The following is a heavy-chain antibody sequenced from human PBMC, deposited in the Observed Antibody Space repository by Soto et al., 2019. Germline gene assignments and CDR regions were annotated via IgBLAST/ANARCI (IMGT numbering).Heavy chain of an antibody. Sequence: VKVSCKASGGTFSSYTISWVRQAPGQGLEWMGRIIPILGIANYAQKFQGRVTITADKSTSTAYMELSSLRSEDTAVYYCARDNIVVVPAADYYYYYMDVWGKGTTVTVSS. D-gene: IGHD2-2*01. CDR1: GGTFSSYT. J-gene: IGHJ6*03. CDR3: ARDNIVVVPAADYYYYYMDV. V-gene: IGHV1-69*04. CDR2: IIPILGIA.